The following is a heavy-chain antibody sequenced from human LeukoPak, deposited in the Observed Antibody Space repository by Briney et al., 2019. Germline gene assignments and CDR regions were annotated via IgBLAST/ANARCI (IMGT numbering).Heavy chain of an antibody. CDR1: GLTFSNHA. V-gene: IGHV3-23*01. J-gene: IGHJ3*02. Sequence: PGGSLTLSCTASGLTFSNHATTWVRQAPGKGLEWVSSITGSGRGTYYADSVKGRFSVSRDNSQNTVFLHMNSLRADDTALYYCSKDPNGDYVGAFDMWGPGTMVTVSS. D-gene: IGHD4-17*01. CDR2: ITGSGRGT. CDR3: SKDPNGDYVGAFDM.